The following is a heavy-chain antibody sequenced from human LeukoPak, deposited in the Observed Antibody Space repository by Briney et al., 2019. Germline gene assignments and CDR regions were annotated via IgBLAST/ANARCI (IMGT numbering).Heavy chain of an antibody. D-gene: IGHD3-22*01. CDR2: INPNSGAT. CDR3: ARERGHYYDSSGYSPLGAFDI. V-gene: IGHV1-2*02. Sequence: SAKVSCKASGYTFTGYYMHWVRQAPGQGLEWMGWINPNSGATNNEQKFQGRATTTRDTTISTAYMELSRLRSDDTAVYYCARERGHYYDSSGYSPLGAFDIWGQGTMVTVSS. CDR1: GYTFTGYY. J-gene: IGHJ3*02.